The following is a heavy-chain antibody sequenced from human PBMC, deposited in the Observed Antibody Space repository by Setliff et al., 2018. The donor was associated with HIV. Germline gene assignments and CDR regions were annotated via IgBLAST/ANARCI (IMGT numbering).Heavy chain of an antibody. D-gene: IGHD2-2*01. J-gene: IGHJ3*02. CDR3: ARGCSSTSCYASAFDI. V-gene: IGHV4-30-2*01. Sequence: SETLSLTCAVSGGSISSVVYSWNWSRQQPGKGLEWIGYICHSGSTFYNPSLKSRVTISVYRSKNQFTLKLTSVTAADTAVYYCARGCSSTSCYASAFDIRGQGTMVTVSS. CDR1: GGSISSVVYS. CDR2: ICHSGST.